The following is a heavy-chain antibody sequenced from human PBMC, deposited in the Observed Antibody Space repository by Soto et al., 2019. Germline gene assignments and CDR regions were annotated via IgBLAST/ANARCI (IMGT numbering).Heavy chain of an antibody. CDR1: GFTFSSYS. D-gene: IGHD3-10*01. V-gene: IGHV3-21*01. CDR2: TSSSSSYI. J-gene: IGHJ6*02. Sequence: GGSLRLSCAASGFTFSSYSMNWVRQAPGKGLEWVSSTSSSSSYIYYADSVKGRFTISRDNAKNSLYLQMNSLRAEDTAVYYCARDEGSGSYYYYYYYGMDVWGQGTTVTVSS. CDR3: ARDEGSGSYYYYYYYGMDV.